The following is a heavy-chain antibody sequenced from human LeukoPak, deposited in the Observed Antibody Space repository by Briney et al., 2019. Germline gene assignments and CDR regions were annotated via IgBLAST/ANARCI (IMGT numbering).Heavy chain of an antibody. CDR2: VIPIFGTA. D-gene: IGHD6-13*01. CDR1: GGTFSSYA. V-gene: IGHV1-69*06. J-gene: IGHJ4*02. Sequence: SVKASCKASGGTFSSYAISCVRQAPGQGLEWMGGVIPIFGTANYAQKLQGRFTITADKNTSTAYMERSSLRSEDTVVYYCALAAAGRFDYWGQGTLVTVSS. CDR3: ALAAAGRFDY.